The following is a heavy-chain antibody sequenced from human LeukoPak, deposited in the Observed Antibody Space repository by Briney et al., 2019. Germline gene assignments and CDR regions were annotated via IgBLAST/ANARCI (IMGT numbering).Heavy chain of an antibody. CDR1: GGSISSYY. Sequence: AETLSLTCTVSGGSISSYYWSWLRQPPGKGLEWIGYIYYSGSTNYNPSLKSRVTISVDTSKNQFSLKLSSVTAADTAVYYCARDPEGTMRDYFNYGGQGTLVTVSA. CDR3: ARDPEGTMRDYFNY. CDR2: IYYSGST. V-gene: IGHV4-59*12. D-gene: IGHD3-22*01. J-gene: IGHJ4*02.